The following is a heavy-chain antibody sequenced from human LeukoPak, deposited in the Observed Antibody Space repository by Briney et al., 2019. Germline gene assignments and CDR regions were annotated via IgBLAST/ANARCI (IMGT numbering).Heavy chain of an antibody. CDR1: GFTFSSYA. Sequence: GGSLRLSCAASGFTFSSYAMSWVRQAPGKGLEWVSAISGSGGSTYYADSVKGRFTISRDNSKNALYLQMNSLRAEDTAVYYCAKEYYDFWSGYPHDYWGQGTLVTVSS. CDR3: AKEYYDFWSGYPHDY. CDR2: ISGSGGST. J-gene: IGHJ4*02. V-gene: IGHV3-23*01. D-gene: IGHD3-3*01.